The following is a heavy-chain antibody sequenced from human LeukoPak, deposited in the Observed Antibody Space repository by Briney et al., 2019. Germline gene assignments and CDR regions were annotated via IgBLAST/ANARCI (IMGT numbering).Heavy chain of an antibody. Sequence: GGSLRLSCAASGFTFSNAWMNWVRQLPGKRLEWVAYVSGSGSTVYYADSVKGRFTISRDNGKSSLYLQMNSLRVEDTALYYCVRQFASWGQGTLVTVSS. CDR3: VRQFAS. J-gene: IGHJ4*02. CDR1: GFTFSNAW. CDR2: VSGSGSTV. V-gene: IGHV3-48*01.